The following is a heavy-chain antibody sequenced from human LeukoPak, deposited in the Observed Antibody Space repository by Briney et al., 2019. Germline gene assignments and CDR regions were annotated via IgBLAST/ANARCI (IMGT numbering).Heavy chain of an antibody. V-gene: IGHV3-21*01. CDR1: GFTFSSYS. CDR3: AREEGYCSGGSCYLDY. Sequence: GGSLRLSCAASGFTFSSYSMNWVRQAPGKGLEWVSSISSSSSYIYYADSLKGRFTISRDNAKNSLYLQMNSLRAEDTAVYYCAREEGYCSGGSCYLDYWGQGTLVTVSS. CDR2: ISSSSSYI. J-gene: IGHJ4*02. D-gene: IGHD2-15*01.